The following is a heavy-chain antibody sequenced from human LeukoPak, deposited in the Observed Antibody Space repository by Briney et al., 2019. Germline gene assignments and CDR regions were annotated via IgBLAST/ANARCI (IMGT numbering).Heavy chain of an antibody. V-gene: IGHV3-21*01. J-gene: IGHJ4*02. CDR2: ISSSSSYI. CDR1: GFTFSSYS. D-gene: IGHD1-26*01. CDR3: ARADLVGAEYYFDY. Sequence: GGSLRLSCAASGFTFSSYSMNWVRQAPGKGLEWVSSISSSSSYIYYADSVKGRFTISRDNAKNSLYLQMNSLRAEDTAVYYCARADLVGAEYYFDYWGQGTLATVSS.